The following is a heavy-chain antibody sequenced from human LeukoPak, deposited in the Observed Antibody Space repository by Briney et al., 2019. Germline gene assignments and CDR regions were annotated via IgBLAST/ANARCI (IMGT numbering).Heavy chain of an antibody. Sequence: GGSLRLSCAASGFSFSTYWMSWVRQAPGKGLEWVANIKQDGNEKYYADSVKGRFTISRDNAKNSLDLQMNSLRAEDTAVYYCARDTLGEGEDANYAVYYFDYWGQGSVVTVSS. CDR2: IKQDGNEK. D-gene: IGHD4/OR15-4a*01. J-gene: IGHJ4*02. V-gene: IGHV3-7*01. CDR1: GFSFSTYW. CDR3: ARDTLGEGEDANYAVYYFDY.